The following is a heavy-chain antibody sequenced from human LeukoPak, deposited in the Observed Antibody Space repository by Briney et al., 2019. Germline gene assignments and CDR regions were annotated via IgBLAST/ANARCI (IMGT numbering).Heavy chain of an antibody. J-gene: IGHJ4*02. D-gene: IGHD1-1*01. CDR3: ARDRGTWNDDGFDY. CDR1: GGSIRTYY. V-gene: IGHV4-4*07. Sequence: PSETLSLTCTGSGGSIRTYYWSWIRQPPGKGLDWIGRIYISGSTNYNPSLKSRVTMSVDTSKNQFSLKLSSVTAADTAVYYCARDRGTWNDDGFDYWGQGTLVTVSS. CDR2: IYISGST.